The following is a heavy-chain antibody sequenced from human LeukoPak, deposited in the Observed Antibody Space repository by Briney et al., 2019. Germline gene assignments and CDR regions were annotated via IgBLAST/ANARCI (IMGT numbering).Heavy chain of an antibody. D-gene: IGHD2-21*02. J-gene: IGHJ4*02. Sequence: PGGSLRLSCAASGFTFSSYGMSWVRQAPGKGLEWVANIKQDGSEKYYVDSVKGRFTISRDNAKNSLYLQMNSLRAEDTAVYYCARDRGVGTADYWGQGTLVTVSS. CDR1: GFTFSSYG. CDR3: ARDRGVGTADY. V-gene: IGHV3-7*01. CDR2: IKQDGSEK.